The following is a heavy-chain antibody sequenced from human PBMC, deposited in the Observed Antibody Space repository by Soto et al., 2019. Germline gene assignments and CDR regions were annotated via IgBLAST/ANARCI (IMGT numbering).Heavy chain of an antibody. CDR1: GYTFTSYG. Sequence: ASVKVSCKASGYTFTSYGISWVRQAPGQGVEWMGWISAYNGNTNYAQKLQGRVTMTTDTSTSTAYMELRSLRSDDTAVYYCARGYYDILTAFGDYYYYGMDVWGQGTTVTVS. CDR2: ISAYNGNT. CDR3: ARGYYDILTAFGDYYYYGMDV. V-gene: IGHV1-18*04. D-gene: IGHD3-9*01. J-gene: IGHJ6*02.